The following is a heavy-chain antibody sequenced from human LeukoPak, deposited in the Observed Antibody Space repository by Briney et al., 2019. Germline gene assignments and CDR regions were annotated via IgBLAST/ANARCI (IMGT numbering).Heavy chain of an antibody. CDR3: ARDGYNYRGPFDY. J-gene: IGHJ4*02. CDR1: GFTFSTYA. Sequence: GSLRLSCAASGFTFSTYAMSWVRQAPGKGLEWVAVISYDGSNKYYADSVKGRFTISRDNSKNTLYLQMNSLRAEDTAVYYCARDGYNYRGPFDYWGQGTLVTVSS. D-gene: IGHD5-24*01. CDR2: ISYDGSNK. V-gene: IGHV3-30-3*01.